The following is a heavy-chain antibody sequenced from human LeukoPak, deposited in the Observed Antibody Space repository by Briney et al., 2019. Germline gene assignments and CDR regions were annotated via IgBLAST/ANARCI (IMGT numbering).Heavy chain of an antibody. CDR1: GFTVSNYS. V-gene: IGHV3-48*01. J-gene: IGHJ1*01. CDR3: ARDHEQWLVYPEYFQH. D-gene: IGHD6-19*01. Sequence: GGSLRLSCAASGFTVSNYSMNWVRQAPGKGLEWVSYISSSSSTTYYADSVKGRFTISRDNAKNSLYLQMNSLRAEDTAVYYCARDHEQWLVYPEYFQHWGQGTLVTVSS. CDR2: ISSSSSTT.